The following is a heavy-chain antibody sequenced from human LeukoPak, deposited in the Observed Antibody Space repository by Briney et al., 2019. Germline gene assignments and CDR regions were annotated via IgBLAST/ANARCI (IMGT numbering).Heavy chain of an antibody. CDR1: GCTFRTST. D-gene: IGHD3-10*01. CDR2: INGGDYST. V-gene: IGHV3-23*01. CDR3: ATASPTPRGINSLC. J-gene: IGHJ4*02. Sequence: PSCAYSGCTFRTSTMSFARQAPAKKLQWVSSINGGDYSTYYADSVKGRFTISRDSSKNILYLQMNSLRTDDTAMYYCATASPTPRGINSLCGGQGTLVTVDS.